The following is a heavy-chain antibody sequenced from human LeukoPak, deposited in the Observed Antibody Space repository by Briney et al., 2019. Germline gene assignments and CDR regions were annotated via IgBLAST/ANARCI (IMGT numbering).Heavy chain of an antibody. Sequence: GGSLRLSCAASGFTFSNYSMGWVRQAPGKGLEWASAISGFSDIDYADSVKGRFTISRDNSNNTLHLQMDSLRADDTAIYYCARRSAVRSGYFDYWGQGILATVSS. CDR2: ISGFSDI. CDR1: GFTFSNYS. D-gene: IGHD2-15*01. J-gene: IGHJ4*02. CDR3: ARRSAVRSGYFDY. V-gene: IGHV3-23*01.